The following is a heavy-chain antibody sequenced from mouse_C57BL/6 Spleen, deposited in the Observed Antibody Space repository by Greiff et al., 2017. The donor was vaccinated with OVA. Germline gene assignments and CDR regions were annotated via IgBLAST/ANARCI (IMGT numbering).Heavy chain of an antibody. CDR2: ISDGGSYT. J-gene: IGHJ3*01. Sequence: EVNLVESGGGLVKPGGSLKLSCAASGFTFSSYAMSWVRQTPEKRLEWVATISDGGSYTYYPDNVKGRFTISRDNAKNNLYLQMSHLKSEDTAMYYCARDRLRSLAYWGQGTLVTVSA. CDR1: GFTFSSYA. CDR3: ARDRLRSLAY. D-gene: IGHD1-1*01. V-gene: IGHV5-4*01.